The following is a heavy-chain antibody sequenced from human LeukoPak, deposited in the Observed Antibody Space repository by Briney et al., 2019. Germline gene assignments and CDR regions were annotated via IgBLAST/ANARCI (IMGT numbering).Heavy chain of an antibody. Sequence: GGSLRLSCAASGFTFSSHAMSWVRQAPGKGLEWVSAISDRGDNTYYADSVNGRFTISRDNSKNTLYLQMSSLRAEDTAIYYCAKDWSCDYWGQGTLVTVSS. J-gene: IGHJ4*02. CDR1: GFTFSSHA. D-gene: IGHD1-26*01. CDR3: AKDWSCDY. V-gene: IGHV3-23*01. CDR2: ISDRGDNT.